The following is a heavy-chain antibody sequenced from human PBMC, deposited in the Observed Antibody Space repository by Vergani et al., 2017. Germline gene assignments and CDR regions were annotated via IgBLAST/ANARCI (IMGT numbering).Heavy chain of an antibody. CDR3: AKDEGRIAAPGG. CDR2: IRYDGSNK. J-gene: IGHJ4*02. CDR1: GFTFSNYG. Sequence: QVQLVESGGGVVQPGGSLRLSCAASGFTFSNYGMHWVRQAPGKGLEWVAFIRYDGSNKYYADSVKGRFTISRVNSKNTLYLQMNSLRPEDTAVYYCAKDEGRIAAPGGWGQGTLVTVSS. D-gene: IGHD6-13*01. V-gene: IGHV3-30*02.